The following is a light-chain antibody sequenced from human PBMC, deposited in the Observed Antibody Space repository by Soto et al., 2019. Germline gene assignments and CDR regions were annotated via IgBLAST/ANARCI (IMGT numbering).Light chain of an antibody. Sequence: ETGMTQSPAAVSVSPGERATLSCRASQSVSSKLAWYQQKPGQAPRLLIYGASTRATGIPARFSGSGSGTEFTLTISSRQSEDFAVYYCQQYNNWPPITFGQGTRLEIK. V-gene: IGKV3D-15*01. J-gene: IGKJ5*01. CDR2: GAS. CDR1: QSVSSK. CDR3: QQYNNWPPIT.